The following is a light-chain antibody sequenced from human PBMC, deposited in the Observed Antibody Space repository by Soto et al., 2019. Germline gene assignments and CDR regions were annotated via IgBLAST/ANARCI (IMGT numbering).Light chain of an antibody. V-gene: IGLV1-44*01. Sequence: QSVLTQPPSTSGTPGQRVTISCSGSSSNIGSNTVNWYQQLPGTAPKLLIYSNNQRPSWVPDRFSASKSGTSASLAISGLQSEDEADYYCAAWDDSLNGVDVFGTGTKLTVL. CDR1: SSNIGSNT. J-gene: IGLJ1*01. CDR2: SNN. CDR3: AAWDDSLNGVDV.